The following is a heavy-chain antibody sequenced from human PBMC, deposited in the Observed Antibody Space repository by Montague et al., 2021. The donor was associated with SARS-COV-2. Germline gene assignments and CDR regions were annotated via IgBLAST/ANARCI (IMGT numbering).Heavy chain of an antibody. J-gene: IGHJ4*02. V-gene: IGHV4-31*03. CDR2: IFHTGRA. Sequence: TLSLTCTVSGTSIRSGGYYWTWIRQHPGKGLEWIGYIFHTGRAYYNPSLETRVNISVDTSNNLFSLRLSSVTAADTAMYFCARVRLFYYLDYWGQGTLVTFSS. CDR3: ARVRLFYYLDY. D-gene: IGHD2/OR15-2a*01. CDR1: GTSIRSGGYY.